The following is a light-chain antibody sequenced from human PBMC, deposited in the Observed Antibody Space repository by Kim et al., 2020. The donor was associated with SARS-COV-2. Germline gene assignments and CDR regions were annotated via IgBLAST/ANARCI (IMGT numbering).Light chain of an antibody. CDR3: NSRDSSDNGV. CDR2: GKN. CDR1: SLRTNY. Sequence: VALGPTVRITCHGDSLRTNYARWYQQKTGQAPVLVIYGKNNLPSGITDRFSGASSGNTASLTITWAQADDEADYYRNSRDSSDNGVFRGGTKVTVL. V-gene: IGLV3-19*01. J-gene: IGLJ2*01.